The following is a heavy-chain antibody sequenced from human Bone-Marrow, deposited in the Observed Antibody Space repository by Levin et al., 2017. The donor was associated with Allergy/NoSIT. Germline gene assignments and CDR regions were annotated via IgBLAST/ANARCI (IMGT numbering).Heavy chain of an antibody. V-gene: IGHV4-59*08. CDR3: ARHSSGNYLRSRLDY. J-gene: IGHJ4*02. CDR2: IYYTGST. CDR1: GGSISSYY. Sequence: SETLSLTCTVSGGSISSYYWSWIWQPPGKGLEWIGYIYYTGSTNYNPSLKSRVTMSVDMSKNQFSLKLRSVTAADTAMYYCARHSSGNYLRSRLDYWGQGTLVTVSS. D-gene: IGHD3-22*01.